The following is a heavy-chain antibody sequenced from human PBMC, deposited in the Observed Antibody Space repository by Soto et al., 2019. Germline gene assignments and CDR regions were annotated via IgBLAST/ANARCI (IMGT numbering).Heavy chain of an antibody. CDR1: GGSISSGGYY. D-gene: IGHD2-15*01. Sequence: LTCTVSGGSISSGGYYWSWILQHPGKGLEWIGYIYYSGSTYYNPSLKSRVTISVDTSKNQFSLKLSSVTAADTAVYYCASVGNCSGGSCVAAFDISGEGTMVNVSS. V-gene: IGHV4-31*03. CDR3: ASVGNCSGGSCVAAFDI. J-gene: IGHJ3*02. CDR2: IYYSGST.